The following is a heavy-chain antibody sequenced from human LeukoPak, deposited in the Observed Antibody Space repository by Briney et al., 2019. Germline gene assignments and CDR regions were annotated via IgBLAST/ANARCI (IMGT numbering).Heavy chain of an antibody. Sequence: GASLRPSCAASGFTCRNYWMHWVRQAPGKGLVWVSRINSDGSSRIYADAVKGRFTISRDNAKNTLYPQMNSLRAEDTAVYYCASASSHRIAAGGDYWGQGTLVTVSS. CDR2: INSDGSSR. CDR3: ASASSHRIAAGGDY. D-gene: IGHD6-13*01. CDR1: GFTCRNYW. J-gene: IGHJ4*02. V-gene: IGHV3-74*01.